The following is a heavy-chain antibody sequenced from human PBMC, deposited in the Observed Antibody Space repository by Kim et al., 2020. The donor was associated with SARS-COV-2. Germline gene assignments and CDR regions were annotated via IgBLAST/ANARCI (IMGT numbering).Heavy chain of an antibody. J-gene: IGHJ6*02. V-gene: IGHV4-59*01. CDR2: ENT. CDR3: AREDDGLDV. Sequence: ENTNSHPSLKSRFPISVDTSKNQFSLKLSSVTSADTAVYYCAREDDGLDVWGQGTTVTVSS.